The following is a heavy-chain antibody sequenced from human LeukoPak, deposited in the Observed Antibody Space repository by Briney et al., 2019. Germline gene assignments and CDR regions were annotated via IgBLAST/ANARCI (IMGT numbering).Heavy chain of an antibody. V-gene: IGHV3-74*01. CDR2: INHDGSST. Sequence: GGSLRLSCATSGFTFSTFWMHWVRQAPGKGLVWVPRINHDGSSTNYADSVKGRFTISRDNAKNTLYLQMNSLRAEDTAVYYCARERQQWLALYYFDYWGQGTLVTVSS. CDR1: GFTFSTFW. D-gene: IGHD6-19*01. CDR3: ARERQQWLALYYFDY. J-gene: IGHJ4*02.